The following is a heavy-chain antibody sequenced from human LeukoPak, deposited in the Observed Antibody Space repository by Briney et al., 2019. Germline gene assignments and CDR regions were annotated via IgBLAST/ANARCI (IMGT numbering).Heavy chain of an antibody. V-gene: IGHV4-34*01. CDR1: GGSFSGYY. D-gene: IGHD5-12*01. CDR2: INHSGST. J-gene: IGHJ3*02. Sequence: PSETLSLTCAVYGGSFSGYYWSWIRQPPGKGLEWIGEINHSGSTNYNPSLKSRATISVDTSKNQFSLKLSSVTAADTAVYYCARRLLRGYSGYPPTADGAFDIWGQGTMVTVSS. CDR3: ARRLLRGYSGYPPTADGAFDI.